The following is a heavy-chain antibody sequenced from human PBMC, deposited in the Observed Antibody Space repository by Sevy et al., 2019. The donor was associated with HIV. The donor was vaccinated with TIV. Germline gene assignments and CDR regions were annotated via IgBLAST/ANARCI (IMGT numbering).Heavy chain of an antibody. CDR3: ARGGYSGYDSANYYYYYYMDV. V-gene: IGHV3-20*04. CDR2: INWNGGST. CDR1: GLTFDDYG. Sequence: GGSLRLSCAASGLTFDDYGMSWVRQAPGKGLEWVSGINWNGGSTGYADSVKGRFTISRDNAKNSLYLQMNSLRAEDTALDYCARGGYSGYDSANYYYYYYMDVWGKGTTVTVSS. J-gene: IGHJ6*03. D-gene: IGHD5-12*01.